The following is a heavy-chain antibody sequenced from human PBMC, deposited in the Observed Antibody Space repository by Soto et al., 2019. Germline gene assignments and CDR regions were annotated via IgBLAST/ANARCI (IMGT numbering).Heavy chain of an antibody. V-gene: IGHV1-58*01. D-gene: IGHD2-2*01. Sequence: GASVKVSCKASGFTFTSPAVQWVRQARGQRLEWIGWIVVGSGNTNYAQKFQERVTITRDMSTSTAYMELSSLRSEDTAVYYCAAGVIVLVPADPAQDYYGMDVWGQGTTVTVSS. J-gene: IGHJ6*02. CDR2: IVVGSGNT. CDR1: GFTFTSPA. CDR3: AAGVIVLVPADPAQDYYGMDV.